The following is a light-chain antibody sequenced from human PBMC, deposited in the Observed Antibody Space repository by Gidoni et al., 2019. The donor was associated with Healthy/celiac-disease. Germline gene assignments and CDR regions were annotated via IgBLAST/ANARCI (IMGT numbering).Light chain of an antibody. CDR1: QSISSW. V-gene: IGKV1-5*03. Sequence: DIQMSHTPSTLSASVGDRVTITRRARQSISSWLAWYQQKPGKAPKLLLYKTSSLESGVPSRFSGSGTGTEFTLTISRLQPDDFATYYCQQYKSYSYTFGQGTKLEIK. J-gene: IGKJ2*01. CDR3: QQYKSYSYT. CDR2: KTS.